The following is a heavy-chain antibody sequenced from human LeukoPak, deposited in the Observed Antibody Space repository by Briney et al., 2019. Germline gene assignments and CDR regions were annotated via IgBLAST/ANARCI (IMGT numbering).Heavy chain of an antibody. Sequence: ASVKVSCKASGYTFTSYDINWVRQATGQGLEWMGWMNPNSGNTGYAQKFQGRVTMTRNTSISTAYMELSSLRSEDTAVYYCAREEGSQRYYYGMDVWGQGTTVTVSS. V-gene: IGHV1-8*01. D-gene: IGHD2-15*01. CDR1: GYTFTSYD. CDR3: AREEGSQRYYYGMDV. CDR2: MNPNSGNT. J-gene: IGHJ6*02.